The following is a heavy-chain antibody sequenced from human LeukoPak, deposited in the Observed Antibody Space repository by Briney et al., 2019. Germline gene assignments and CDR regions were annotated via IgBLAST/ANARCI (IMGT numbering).Heavy chain of an antibody. Sequence: PGGSLRLSCAVSGFTFRNYWMSWVRQAPGTGLEWVANIKQDGSDRNYVTSVRGRFTISRDNAESSLYLQMNSLRVEDTAVYYCVRNLAVAGTCFDSWGQGTLVTVSS. CDR2: IKQDGSDR. V-gene: IGHV3-7*03. CDR3: VRNLAVAGTCFDS. J-gene: IGHJ4*02. CDR1: GFTFRNYW. D-gene: IGHD6-19*01.